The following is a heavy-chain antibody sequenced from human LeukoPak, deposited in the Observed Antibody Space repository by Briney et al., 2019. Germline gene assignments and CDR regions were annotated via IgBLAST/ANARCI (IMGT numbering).Heavy chain of an antibody. CDR2: LSAYNGNT. D-gene: IGHD2-2*01. CDR1: GYTFTSYG. Sequence: ASVKVSCEASGYTFTSYGISWVRQAPGQGLEWMGWLSAYNGNTNYAQKLQGRVTMTTDTSTSTAYMELRSLRSDDTAAYYCARTSTSCFFDYWGQGTLVTVSS. CDR3: ARTSTSCFFDY. J-gene: IGHJ4*02. V-gene: IGHV1-18*01.